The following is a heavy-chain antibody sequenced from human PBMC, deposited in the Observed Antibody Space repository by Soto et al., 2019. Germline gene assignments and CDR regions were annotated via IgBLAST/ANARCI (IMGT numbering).Heavy chain of an antibody. V-gene: IGHV4-39*01. D-gene: IGHD4-17*01. Sequence: QLQLQESGPGLVKPSETLSLTCTVSGGSISSSSYYWGWIRQPPGKGLEWIGSIYYSGSTYYNPSLKGRVTISVDTSKNQFSLKLSSVTAADTAVYYCASLRPSLAFRTVTTFPLDYWGQGTLVTVSS. CDR2: IYYSGST. J-gene: IGHJ4*02. CDR3: ASLRPSLAFRTVTTFPLDY. CDR1: GGSISSSSYY.